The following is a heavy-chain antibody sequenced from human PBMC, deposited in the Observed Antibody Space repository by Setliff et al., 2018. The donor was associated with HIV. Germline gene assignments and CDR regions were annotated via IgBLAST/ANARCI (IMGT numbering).Heavy chain of an antibody. Sequence: SETLSLTCTVSGDSIGDYYWNWIRQPAGKGLEWIGHVQTSGSTKYNASLTGRVSFSIDTSTNQFSLKLTSVTTADTAVYYCARDRRGSGSFFPSWFDPWGQGTLVTVSS. CDR2: VQTSGST. J-gene: IGHJ5*02. D-gene: IGHD3-10*01. CDR3: ARDRRGSGSFFPSWFDP. CDR1: GDSIGDYY. V-gene: IGHV4-4*07.